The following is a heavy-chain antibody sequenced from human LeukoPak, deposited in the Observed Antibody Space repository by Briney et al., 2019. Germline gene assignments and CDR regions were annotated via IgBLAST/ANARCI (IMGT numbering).Heavy chain of an antibody. CDR1: GFTFSSYA. J-gene: IGHJ3*02. CDR3: ARVWYQLWPGPDAFDI. V-gene: IGHV3-23*01. CDR2: MSGSGGST. D-gene: IGHD5-18*01. Sequence: GGSLRLSCAASGFTFSSYAMSWVRQAPGKGLEWVSGMSGSGGSTYYADSVKGRFTISRDNSKNTLYLQMNSLRAEDTAVYYCARVWYQLWPGPDAFDIWGQGTMVTVSS.